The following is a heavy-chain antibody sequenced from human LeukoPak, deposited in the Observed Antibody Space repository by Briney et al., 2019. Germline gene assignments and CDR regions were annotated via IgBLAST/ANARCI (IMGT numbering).Heavy chain of an antibody. CDR1: GGTFSSYA. Sequence: GASVKVSCKASGGTFSSYAISWVRQAPGQGLEWMGGIIPIFGTANYAQKFQGRVTMTEDTSTDTAYMELSSLRSEDTAVYYCATERAGITMVRSWFDPWGQGALVTVSS. CDR2: IIPIFGTA. J-gene: IGHJ5*02. V-gene: IGHV1-69*06. D-gene: IGHD3-10*01. CDR3: ATERAGITMVRSWFDP.